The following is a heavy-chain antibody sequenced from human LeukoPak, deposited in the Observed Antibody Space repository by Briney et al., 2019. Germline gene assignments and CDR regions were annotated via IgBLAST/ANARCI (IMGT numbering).Heavy chain of an antibody. J-gene: IGHJ6*03. CDR3: ARDHSMGYHYYMDV. CDR1: GITFSNYW. Sequence: GGSLRLSCAASGITFSNYWMTWVRQAPGKGLEWVANIKQDGSEEYYVDSVKGRFTISRDNAKNSLYLQMNSLRAEDTAVYYCARDHSMGYHYYMDVWGKGTTVTVSS. CDR2: IKQDGSEE. D-gene: IGHD2/OR15-2a*01. V-gene: IGHV3-7*01.